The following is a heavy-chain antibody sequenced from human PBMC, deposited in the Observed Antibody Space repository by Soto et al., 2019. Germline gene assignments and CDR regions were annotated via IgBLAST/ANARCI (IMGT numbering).Heavy chain of an antibody. J-gene: IGHJ4*02. V-gene: IGHV4-34*01. CDR3: ARFVLGDSRNYFDY. CDR1: GGSFSGYY. D-gene: IGHD2-21*02. Sequence: QVQLQQWGAGLLKPSETLSLTCAVYGGSFSGYYWSWIRQPPGKGLEWIGEINHSGSTNYNPSLKSRVNISVYTSKNQFSLKLSSVTAADTAVYYCARFVLGDSRNYFDYWGQGTLVTVSS. CDR2: INHSGST.